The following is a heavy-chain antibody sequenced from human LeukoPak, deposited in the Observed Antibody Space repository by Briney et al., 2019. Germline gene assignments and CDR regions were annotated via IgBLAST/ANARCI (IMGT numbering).Heavy chain of an antibody. V-gene: IGHV4-39*01. Sequence: PSETLSLTCTVSGGSISSSSYYWGWIRQPPGKGLEWIGSIYYSGSTYYNPSLKSRVTISVDTSKNQFSLKLSSVTAADTAVYYCARGMTQEYYYYYYCMDVWGKGTTVTVSS. CDR2: IYYSGST. CDR3: ARGMTQEYYYYYYCMDV. J-gene: IGHJ6*03. CDR1: GGSISSSSYY.